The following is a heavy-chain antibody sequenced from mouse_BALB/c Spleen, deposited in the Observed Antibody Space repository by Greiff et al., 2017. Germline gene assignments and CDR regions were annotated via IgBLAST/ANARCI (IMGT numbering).Heavy chain of an antibody. CDR3: ARGGYDYDGDAY. J-gene: IGHJ3*01. Sequence: VQLQQSGAELVKPGASVKLSCTASGFNIKDTYMHWVKQRPEQGLEWIGRIDPANGNTKYDPKFQGKATITADTSSNTAYLQLSSLTSEDTAVYYCARGGYDYDGDAYWGQGTLVTVSA. D-gene: IGHD2-4*01. V-gene: IGHV14-3*02. CDR2: IDPANGNT. CDR1: GFNIKDTY.